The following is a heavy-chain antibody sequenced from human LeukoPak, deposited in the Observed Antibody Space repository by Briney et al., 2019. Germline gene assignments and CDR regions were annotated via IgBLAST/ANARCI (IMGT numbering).Heavy chain of an antibody. CDR3: ARDYDFWSGYYDY. Sequence: PGGSLRLSCAASGFTFSSYWMSWVRQAPGKGLEWVANIKQDGSEKYYVDSVKSRFTISRDNAKNSLYLQMNSLRAEDTAVYYCARDYDFWSGYYDYWGQGTLVTVSS. J-gene: IGHJ4*02. V-gene: IGHV3-7*01. CDR2: IKQDGSEK. CDR1: GFTFSSYW. D-gene: IGHD3-3*01.